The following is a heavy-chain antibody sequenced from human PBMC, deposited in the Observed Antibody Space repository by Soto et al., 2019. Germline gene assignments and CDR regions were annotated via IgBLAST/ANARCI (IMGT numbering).Heavy chain of an antibody. V-gene: IGHV3-23*01. J-gene: IGHJ4*02. CDR1: GFTFSSYA. D-gene: IGHD4-17*01. CDR3: AKDLPSYGDYEPYYFDS. Sequence: EVQLLDSGGGFVQPGGSLRLSCAASGFTFSSYAMSWVRQAPGKGLEWVSGINGSGGSTYYADSVKGRFTISRHNSQNTLYLQMNTLSSDDKAVYYCAKDLPSYGDYEPYYFDSWGQGTLVTVSS. CDR2: INGSGGST.